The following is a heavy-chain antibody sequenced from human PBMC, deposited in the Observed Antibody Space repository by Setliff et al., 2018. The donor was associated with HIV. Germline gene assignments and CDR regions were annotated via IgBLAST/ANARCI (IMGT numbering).Heavy chain of an antibody. D-gene: IGHD5-12*01. V-gene: IGHV4-61*09. J-gene: IGHJ6*03. CDR1: GGSLSSGYDY. CDR2: IYSAGST. CDR3: VREYSGVYPDFSFYIDI. Sequence: SETLSLTCTVSGGSLSSGYDYWTWIRQPAGKGLEWIGHIYSAGSTNYNPTLTSRVTMSVDMSKNQFSLKLRSVTAADMAVYYCVREYSGVYPDFSFYIDIWGKGTTVTVSS.